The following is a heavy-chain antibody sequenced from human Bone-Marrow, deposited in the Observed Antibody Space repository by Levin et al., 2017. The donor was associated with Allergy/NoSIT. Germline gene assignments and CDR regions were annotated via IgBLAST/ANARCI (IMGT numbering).Heavy chain of an antibody. J-gene: IGHJ4*02. CDR3: AKAARIQIGSGDY. D-gene: IGHD5-18*01. CDR2: ISSDASNK. Sequence: SGGSLRLSCAASGFTFSSYGMHWVRQAPGKGLEWVALISSDASNKYYGDSVKGRFTISRDDSRNTLFLQMNSLRAEDTAVYYCAKAARIQIGSGDYWGQGTLVTVSS. V-gene: IGHV3-30*18. CDR1: GFTFSSYG.